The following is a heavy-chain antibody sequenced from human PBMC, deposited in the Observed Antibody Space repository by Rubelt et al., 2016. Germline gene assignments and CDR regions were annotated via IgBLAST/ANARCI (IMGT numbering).Heavy chain of an antibody. Sequence: EVQLVESGGGLVQPGGSLRLSCAASEFTFSSYWMTWVRQSPGKGLEWVANIKEDGSENYYVDSVTGRFTISRYNAKNSMKMQMNGLRAEDTAVYYCAMDSSGKGDYFDYWGQGTLVTVSS. D-gene: IGHD3-22*01. V-gene: IGHV3-7*04. CDR3: AMDSSGKGDYFDY. CDR2: IKEDGSEN. J-gene: IGHJ4*02. CDR1: EFTFSSYW.